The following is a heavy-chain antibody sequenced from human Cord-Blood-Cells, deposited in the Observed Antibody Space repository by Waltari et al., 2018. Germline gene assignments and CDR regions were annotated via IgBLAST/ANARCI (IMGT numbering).Heavy chain of an antibody. V-gene: IGHV3-23*01. D-gene: IGHD1-26*01. Sequence: EVQLLESGGGLVQPGGSLILSCAASGFTFSTSCMRWVRQAPGKGLEWVSAISGSGGSTYYADSVKGRFTISRDNSKNTLYLQMNSLRAEDTAVYYCARHGPGKWVDYWGQGTLVTVSS. J-gene: IGHJ4*02. CDR2: ISGSGGST. CDR3: ARHGPGKWVDY. CDR1: GFTFSTSC.